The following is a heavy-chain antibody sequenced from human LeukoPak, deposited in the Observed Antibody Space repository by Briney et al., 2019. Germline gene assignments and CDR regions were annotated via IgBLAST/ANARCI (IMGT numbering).Heavy chain of an antibody. V-gene: IGHV6-1*01. CDR3: ARDPDSSYEWGPFDP. J-gene: IGHJ5*02. CDR1: GDSVSSNSAS. D-gene: IGHD6-6*01. Sequence: SQTPSLTCAIYGDSVSSNSASWNWIRQSPTRGLEWLGRTYYRSNWNSDYAISVKSRITINPDTSMNQFSLHLKSVTPEDTAVYYCARDPDSSYEWGPFDPWGQGTLVTVSS. CDR2: TYYRSNWNS.